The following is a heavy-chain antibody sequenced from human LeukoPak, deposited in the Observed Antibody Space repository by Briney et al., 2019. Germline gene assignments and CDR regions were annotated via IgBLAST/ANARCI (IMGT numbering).Heavy chain of an antibody. Sequence: SETLSLTCTVSGGSIGSGTYYWGWIRQSPGKGLEWIGSIYYSGSTNYNPSLKSRVTISVDTSKNQFSLKLSSVTAADTAVYYCARVGNPLVTVFAWFDPWGQGTLVTVSS. CDR1: GGSIGSGTYY. V-gene: IGHV4-39*07. CDR2: IYYSGST. D-gene: IGHD3-3*01. CDR3: ARVGNPLVTVFAWFDP. J-gene: IGHJ5*02.